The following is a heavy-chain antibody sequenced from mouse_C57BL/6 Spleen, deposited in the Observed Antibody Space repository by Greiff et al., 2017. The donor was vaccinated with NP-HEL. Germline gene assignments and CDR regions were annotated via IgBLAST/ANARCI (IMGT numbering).Heavy chain of an antibody. Sequence: QVQLQQSGPELVKPGASVKISCKASGYAFSSSWMNWVKQRPGKGLEWIGRIYPGDGDTNYNGKFKGKATLTADKSSSTAYMQLSSLTSEDSAVYVSARTTVGDYAMDYWGQGTSVTVSS. D-gene: IGHD1-1*01. CDR1: GYAFSSSW. CDR2: IYPGDGDT. J-gene: IGHJ4*01. CDR3: ARTTVGDYAMDY. V-gene: IGHV1-82*01.